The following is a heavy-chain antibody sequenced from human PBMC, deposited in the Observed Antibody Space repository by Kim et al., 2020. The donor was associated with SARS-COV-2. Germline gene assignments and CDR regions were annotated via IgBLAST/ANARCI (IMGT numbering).Heavy chain of an antibody. CDR3: ARGPVRGVRYYFDY. Sequence: SETLSLTCAVSGGSISSSNWWSWVRQPPGKGLEWIGEIYHSGSTNYNPSLKSRVTISVDKSKNQFSLKLSSVTAADTAVYYCARGPVRGVRYYFDYWGQGTLVTVSS. CDR1: GGSISSSNW. V-gene: IGHV4-4*02. D-gene: IGHD3-10*02. CDR2: IYHSGST. J-gene: IGHJ4*02.